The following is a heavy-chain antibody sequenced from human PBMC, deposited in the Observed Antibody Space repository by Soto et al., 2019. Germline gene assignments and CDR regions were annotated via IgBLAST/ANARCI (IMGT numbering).Heavy chain of an antibody. CDR2: ISAYNGNT. CDR3: AGDKGDGSGSDYGY. Sequence: QVQLVQSGAEVKKPGASVKVSCKASGYTFTSYGISWVRQAPGQGLEWMGWISAYNGNTNYAKKLQGRVTMTTDTPTSTAYRELRSLRSDDTAVYYCAGDKGDGSGSDYGYWGQGTLVTVSS. CDR1: GYTFTSYG. D-gene: IGHD3-10*01. J-gene: IGHJ4*02. V-gene: IGHV1-18*01.